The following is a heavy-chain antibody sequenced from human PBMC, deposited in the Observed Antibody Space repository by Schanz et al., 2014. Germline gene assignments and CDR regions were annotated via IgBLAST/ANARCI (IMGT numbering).Heavy chain of an antibody. V-gene: IGHV1-24*01. D-gene: IGHD2-21*01. CDR3: ATGPHIVVAFDY. CDR1: GYSLNELS. J-gene: IGHJ4*02. CDR2: FHHEDGDT. Sequence: QVQLVQSGAEVKKPGASVKVSCKVSGYSLNELSMHWVRQAPGRGLEWMGGFHHEDGDTVYAQKFQGRVIMTEDTSTSTVYMELSSLTSEDTAVYYCATGPHIVVAFDYWGQGTLVTVSS.